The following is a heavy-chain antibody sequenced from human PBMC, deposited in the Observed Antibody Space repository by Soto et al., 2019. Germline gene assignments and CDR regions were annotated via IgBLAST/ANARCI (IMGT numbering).Heavy chain of an antibody. D-gene: IGHD3-16*01. V-gene: IGHV3-23*01. CDR2: VNVGGYST. CDR3: VKDLGYGFILYDC. Sequence: GGSLRLSCTASGFTFSSLGMTWVRQAPGKGLAWVSTVNVGGYSTHYADSGKGRFSIFRDNSKNPVYLHMNSLIAEDSAISYCVKDLGYGFILYDCWGKGTLVIFAS. CDR1: GFTFSSLG. J-gene: IGHJ4*02.